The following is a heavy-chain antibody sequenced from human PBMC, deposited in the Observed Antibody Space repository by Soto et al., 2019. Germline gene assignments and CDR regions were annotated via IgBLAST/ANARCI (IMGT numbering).Heavy chain of an antibody. Sequence: SETLSLTCAVSGDSMNSNNWWSWVRQPPGKGLEWIGEIYHSGSTKYNPSLNSRVTISVDKSKTQISLTVTSVSAADTAVYYCARTRQFCSATTCYEVYFDYWGQGALVTVSS. CDR2: IYHSGST. D-gene: IGHD2-2*01. CDR1: GDSMNSNNW. J-gene: IGHJ4*02. V-gene: IGHV4-4*02. CDR3: ARTRQFCSATTCYEVYFDY.